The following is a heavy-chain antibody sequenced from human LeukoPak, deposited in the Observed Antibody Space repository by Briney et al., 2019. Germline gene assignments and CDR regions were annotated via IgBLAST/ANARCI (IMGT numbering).Heavy chain of an antibody. CDR1: GDSISSYY. V-gene: IGHV4-4*07. D-gene: IGHD3-3*01. CDR3: ARWSGDYSFDY. J-gene: IGHJ4*02. CDR2: IHSSGST. Sequence: SETLSLTCTVSGDSISSYYWSWIRQPAGKGLEWIGRIHSSGSTNSNPSLKSRVTMSVDTSKNQFSLKLSSVTAADTAVYYCARWSGDYSFDYWGQGTLVTVSS.